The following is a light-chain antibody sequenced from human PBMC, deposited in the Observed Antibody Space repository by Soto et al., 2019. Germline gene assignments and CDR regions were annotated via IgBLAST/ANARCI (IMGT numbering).Light chain of an antibody. J-gene: IGLJ1*01. CDR3: SSYTSSSTYV. Sequence: QSALTQPPSASGSPGQSVTISCTGTSSDVGGYNYVSWYQQHPGKAPKLMIYEVSKRPSGVPDRFSGSKSGNTASLTVSGLQAEDEADYYCSSYTSSSTYVFGTGTSSPS. CDR1: SSDVGGYNY. CDR2: EVS. V-gene: IGLV2-8*01.